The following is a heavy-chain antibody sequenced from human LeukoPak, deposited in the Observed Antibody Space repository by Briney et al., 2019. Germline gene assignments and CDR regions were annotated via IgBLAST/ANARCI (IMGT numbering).Heavy chain of an antibody. CDR2: MTGSTGVT. CDR1: GFTFKSYA. Sequence: PGGSLRLSCAASGFTFKSYAMSWVRQVPGKGLEWVSSMTGSTGVTYYLDSVKGRFTISRDNSMNTLFLQMNSLRVEDTARYYCAKNDFWSGWSDYWGQGTLVIVSS. D-gene: IGHD3-3*01. CDR3: AKNDFWSGWSDY. J-gene: IGHJ4*02. V-gene: IGHV3-23*01.